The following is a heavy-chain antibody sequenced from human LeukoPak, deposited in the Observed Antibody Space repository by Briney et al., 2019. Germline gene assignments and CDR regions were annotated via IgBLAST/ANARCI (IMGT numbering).Heavy chain of an antibody. Sequence: GGSLRLSCAASGFAFNNYAMSWVRQAPGKGLEWVSGISATGANTYYADSVRGRFTLSRDNSNNALYLQMNSLRAEDTAVYYCAKAFSTWSLFSDSWGQGALVTVSS. CDR1: GFAFNNYA. CDR3: AKAFSTWSLFSDS. J-gene: IGHJ4*02. CDR2: ISATGANT. D-gene: IGHD3-3*02. V-gene: IGHV3-23*01.